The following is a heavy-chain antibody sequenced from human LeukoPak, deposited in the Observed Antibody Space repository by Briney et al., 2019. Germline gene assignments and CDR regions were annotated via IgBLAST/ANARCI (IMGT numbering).Heavy chain of an antibody. CDR1: GFTFSSYA. V-gene: IGHV3-23*01. CDR3: AKEGVVRYPATRGRYFDY. Sequence: GGSLRLSCAASGFTFSSYAMSWVRQAPGKGLEWVSAISGSGGSTYYADSVKGRFTISRDNSKNTLYLQMNSLRAEDTAVYYCAKEGVVRYPATRGRYFDYGGQGTLVTVS. J-gene: IGHJ4*02. CDR2: ISGSGGST. D-gene: IGHD2-15*01.